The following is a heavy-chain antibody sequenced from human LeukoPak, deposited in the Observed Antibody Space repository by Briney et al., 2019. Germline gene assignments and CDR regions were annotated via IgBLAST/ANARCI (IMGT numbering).Heavy chain of an antibody. J-gene: IGHJ4*02. Sequence: GGSLRLSCAASGFTFTNAWMSWVHQAPGKGLEWVGRIKSKTDGGTADYAAPVKGRFTISRDDSKNTLYLQMSSLKTEDTAVYYCTKYYYDSSGYLYYFDYWGQGTLVTVSS. CDR3: TKYYYDSSGYLYYFDY. D-gene: IGHD3-22*01. CDR2: IKSKTDGGTA. V-gene: IGHV3-15*01. CDR1: GFTFTNAW.